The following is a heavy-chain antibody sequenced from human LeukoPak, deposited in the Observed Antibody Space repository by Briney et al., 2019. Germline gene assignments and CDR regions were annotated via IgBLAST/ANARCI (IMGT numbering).Heavy chain of an antibody. CDR1: GFTFSSYD. CDR2: IGTAGDT. Sequence: PGGSLRLSCAASGFTFSSYDMHWVRQATGKGLEWVSAIGTAGDTYYPGSVKGRFTISRDNSKNTLYLQTDSLRAEDTAAYYCAKARSVDYGDRYYFDYWGQGTLVTVSS. D-gene: IGHD4-17*01. V-gene: IGHV3-13*01. J-gene: IGHJ4*02. CDR3: AKARSVDYGDRYYFDY.